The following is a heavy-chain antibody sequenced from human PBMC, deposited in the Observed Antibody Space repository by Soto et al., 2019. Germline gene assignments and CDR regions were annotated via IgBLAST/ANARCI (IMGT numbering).Heavy chain of an antibody. V-gene: IGHV3-48*03. CDR3: ARVILYGSGYYHPYFDY. Sequence: PGGSLRLSCAASGFTFSSYDMHWVRQAPAKGLEWISYISSSGFTEYYADSVEGRFTISRDNAKNSLYLHLNSLRAEDTAVYYCARVILYGSGYYHPYFDYWGQGALVTVSS. J-gene: IGHJ4*02. CDR2: ISSSGFTE. CDR1: GFTFSSYD. D-gene: IGHD3-22*01.